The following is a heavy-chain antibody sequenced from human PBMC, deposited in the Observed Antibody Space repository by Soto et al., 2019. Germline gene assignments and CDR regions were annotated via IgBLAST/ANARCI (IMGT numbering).Heavy chain of an antibody. D-gene: IGHD5-12*01. CDR2: ISYDGSNI. J-gene: IGHJ2*01. CDR3: ARDGYTSSHWYFDL. CDR1: GFTFSNYA. Sequence: QVQLVESGGGVVQPGRSLRLSCVASGFTFSNYAMHWVRQAPGKGLEWVTVISYDGSNIYYGDSVKGRFTISRDNSKNTLYLQMNSLRTEDTAIYYRARDGYTSSHWYFDLWGRGTLVTVSP. V-gene: IGHV3-30-3*01.